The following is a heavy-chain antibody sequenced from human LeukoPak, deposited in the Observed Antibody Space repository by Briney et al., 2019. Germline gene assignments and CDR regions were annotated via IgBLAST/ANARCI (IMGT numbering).Heavy chain of an antibody. CDR1: GFTFSTYG. CDR3: ARRAGAYSHPYDY. Sequence: GGSLRLSCAASGFTFSTYGMSWVRQAPGKGLEWVSGVSGSGGSTYYADSVKGRFTISRDNAKNTLDLQMNNLRVDDTAVYYCARRAGAYSHPYDYWGQGTLVTVSS. J-gene: IGHJ4*02. CDR2: VSGSGGST. D-gene: IGHD4-23*01. V-gene: IGHV3-23*01.